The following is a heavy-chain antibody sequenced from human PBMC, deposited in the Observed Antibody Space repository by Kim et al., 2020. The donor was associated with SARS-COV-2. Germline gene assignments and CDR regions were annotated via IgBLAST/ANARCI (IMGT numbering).Heavy chain of an antibody. CDR1: GFTFSTYT. CDR3: ARAFYGYIYYFDS. CDR2: SNQ. J-gene: IGHJ4*02. D-gene: IGHD3-3*02. V-gene: IGHV3-30-3*01. Sequence: GGSLRLSCVTSGFTFSTYTMHWVRQAPGKGLEWVAGSNQYYADSVKGRFTISRDNSKNTLYLQMNTLSAEDTAVYYCARAFYGYIYYFDSWGQGTLVTVSS.